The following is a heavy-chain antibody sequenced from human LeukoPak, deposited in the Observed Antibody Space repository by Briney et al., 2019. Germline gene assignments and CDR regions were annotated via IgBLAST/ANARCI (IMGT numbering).Heavy chain of an antibody. Sequence: GGSLRLSCAASGNYWMHWVRQAPGKGLVWVSHINSDGSWTSYADSVKGRFTISKDNAKNTVYLQMNNLRAEDTAVYYCASFYETYWGRGTLVTVSS. CDR2: INSDGSWT. V-gene: IGHV3-74*01. CDR3: ASFYETY. J-gene: IGHJ4*02. CDR1: GNYW. D-gene: IGHD2/OR15-2a*01.